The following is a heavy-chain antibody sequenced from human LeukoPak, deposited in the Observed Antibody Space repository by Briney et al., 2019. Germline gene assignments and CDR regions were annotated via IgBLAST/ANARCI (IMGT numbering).Heavy chain of an antibody. V-gene: IGHV1-69*06. J-gene: IGHJ4*02. CDR3: ASGFHQKGSPPPSQL. D-gene: IGHD3-10*01. Sequence: RASVKVSCKASGGTFSSYAISWVRQAPGQGLEWMGGIIPIFGTANYAQKFQGRVTITADKSTSTAYMELSSLRSEDTAVYYCASGFHQKGSPPPSQLWGQGTLVTVSS. CDR1: GGTFSSYA. CDR2: IIPIFGTA.